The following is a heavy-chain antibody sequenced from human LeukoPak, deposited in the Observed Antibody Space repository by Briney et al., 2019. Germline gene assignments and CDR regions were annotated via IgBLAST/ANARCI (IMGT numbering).Heavy chain of an antibody. CDR2: ISSSSSYI. J-gene: IGHJ4*02. D-gene: IGHD3-3*01. Sequence: PGGSLRLSCAASGFTFSSYSMNWVRQAPGKGLEWVSSISSSSSYIYYADSVKGRFTISRDNAKNSLYLQMSSLRAEDTAVYYCARVKGSVFVSDFDYWGQGTLVTVSS. V-gene: IGHV3-21*01. CDR1: GFTFSSYS. CDR3: ARVKGSVFVSDFDY.